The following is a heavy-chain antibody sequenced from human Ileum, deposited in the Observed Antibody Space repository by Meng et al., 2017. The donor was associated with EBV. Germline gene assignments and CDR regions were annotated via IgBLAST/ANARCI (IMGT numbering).Heavy chain of an antibody. D-gene: IGHD3-16*01. Sequence: VLFHEAARVVLKPSGTLSPSCSFSDGSTIRSNWWSWVRQPPGKGLELIGEILHAGVTNYNPSLKSRVSMSVDRSRIQASLNLNSVTAADTAIYYCARGEDYTWDVWGQGILVTVFS. CDR2: ILHAGVT. J-gene: IGHJ4*02. CDR1: DGSTIRSNW. V-gene: IGHV4-4*02. CDR3: ARGEDYTWDV.